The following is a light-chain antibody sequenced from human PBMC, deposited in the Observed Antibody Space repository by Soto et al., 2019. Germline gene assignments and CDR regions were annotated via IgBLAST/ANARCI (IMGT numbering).Light chain of an antibody. CDR3: CSYTSSSTGV. CDR2: DVS. Sequence: QSALTQPASVSGSPGQSITISCTGTSSDVGGYNYVSWYQQHPGKAPKLMIYDVSNRPSGVSNRFSGSKSGNTASLTISGLQADDEADYYCCSYTSSSTGVFGGGTKVTV. J-gene: IGLJ2*01. V-gene: IGLV2-14*01. CDR1: SSDVGGYNY.